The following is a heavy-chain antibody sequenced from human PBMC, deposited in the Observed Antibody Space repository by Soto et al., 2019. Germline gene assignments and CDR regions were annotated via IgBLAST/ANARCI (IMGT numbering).Heavy chain of an antibody. J-gene: IGHJ4*02. CDR3: ARVSRAAAGTGNFGY. CDR2: ISAYNGNT. D-gene: IGHD6-13*01. Sequence: QVQLVQSGAEVKKPGASVKVSCKASGYTFTSYGISWVRQAPGQGLEWMGWISAYNGNTNYAQKLQGRVTMTTDTSRSKTYMELRSQRSEETTVYYCARVSRAAAGTGNFGYWGQGTLVTGSS. CDR1: GYTFTSYG. V-gene: IGHV1-18*01.